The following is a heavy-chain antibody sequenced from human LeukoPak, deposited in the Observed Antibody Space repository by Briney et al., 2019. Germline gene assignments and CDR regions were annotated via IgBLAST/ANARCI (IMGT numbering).Heavy chain of an antibody. CDR3: ARDFFPGYCSGGSCYAPGSPPPYYYYYYGMDV. D-gene: IGHD2-15*01. J-gene: IGHJ6*02. V-gene: IGHV3-21*01. CDR1: GFPFISYS. Sequence: GGSLSLSCAASGFPFISYSMTWVRQAPGKGLGWASSISSSSSYIYYADSVKGRFTISRDNAKNSLYLQMNSLRAEDTAVYYCARDFFPGYCSGGSCYAPGSPPPYYYYYYGMDVWGQGTTVTVSS. CDR2: ISSSSSYI.